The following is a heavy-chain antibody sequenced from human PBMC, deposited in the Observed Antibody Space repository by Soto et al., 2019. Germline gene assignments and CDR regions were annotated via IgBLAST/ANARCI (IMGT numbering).Heavy chain of an antibody. Sequence: SETLSLTCTVSGGFIINSAYYWSWFRQPPGKGLDWIGYIYYSGSTYYNPSLKSRVTISIHTSNNQFSLNLSSVTAADTAVYYCARASIAVAGNIGYWGQGTLVTVSS. CDR2: IYYSGST. CDR3: ARASIAVAGNIGY. CDR1: GGFIINSAYY. D-gene: IGHD6-19*01. V-gene: IGHV4-30-4*01. J-gene: IGHJ4*02.